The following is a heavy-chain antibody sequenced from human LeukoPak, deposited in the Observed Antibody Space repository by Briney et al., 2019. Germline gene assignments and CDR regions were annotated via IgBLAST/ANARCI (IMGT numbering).Heavy chain of an antibody. CDR3: AKDSHWIMFDD. D-gene: IGHD2-2*03. V-gene: IGHV3-23*01. Sequence: PGGSLRLSCAASGLSINNYDMSWVRQAPGKGLEWVSAISGSGGTYYADSVKGRFTISRDNSKNTLYLQMNSLRDEDTAVYYCAKDSHWIMFDDWGQGTLVTVSS. CDR2: ISGSGGT. CDR1: GLSINNYD. J-gene: IGHJ4*02.